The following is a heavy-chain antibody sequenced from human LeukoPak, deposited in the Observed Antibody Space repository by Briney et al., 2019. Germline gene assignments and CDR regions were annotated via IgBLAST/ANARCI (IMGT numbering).Heavy chain of an antibody. D-gene: IGHD2-8*01. V-gene: IGHV1-18*01. J-gene: IGHJ4*02. CDR2: ISAYNGNT. CDR1: GYTFTSYG. CDR3: ARDRGPYCTNGVCDFDY. Sequence: ASVKVSCKASGYTFTSYGISWVRQAPGQGLEWMGWISAYNGNTNYAQKLQGRVTMTTDTSTSTAYMELRSLRSDDTAVYCCARDRGPYCTNGVCDFDYWGQGTLVTVSS.